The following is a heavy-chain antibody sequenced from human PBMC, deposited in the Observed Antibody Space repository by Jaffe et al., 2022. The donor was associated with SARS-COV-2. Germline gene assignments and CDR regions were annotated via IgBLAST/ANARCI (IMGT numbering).Heavy chain of an antibody. Sequence: EVHLVESGGGLVQPGGSLRLSCAASGLTFDTYGMNWVRQAPGKGLEWVSFITSSSYTIYYADSVRGRFTISRDNAKNSLYLQMHSLRDEDTAVYYCARGVRFDISGWMFDYWGQGTLVTVSS. CDR2: ITSSSYTI. CDR1: GLTFDTYG. J-gene: IGHJ4*02. D-gene: IGHD3-22*01. V-gene: IGHV3-48*02. CDR3: ARGVRFDISGWMFDY.